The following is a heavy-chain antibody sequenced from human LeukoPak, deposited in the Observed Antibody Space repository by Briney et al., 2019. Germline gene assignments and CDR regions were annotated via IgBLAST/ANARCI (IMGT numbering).Heavy chain of an antibody. CDR3: AKDRDLYFDV. D-gene: IGHD3-10*01. CDR1: GFSFSGYG. Sequence: GGSLRLSCATSGFSFSGYGFHWVRQAPGQGPEWVACIRHDVGEDWYADSVQCRFTISRDDSKSTLYLQMNSLRVEDTAVYFCAKDRDLYFDVWGQGTTVTVSS. V-gene: IGHV3-30*02. CDR2: IRHDVGED. J-gene: IGHJ6*02.